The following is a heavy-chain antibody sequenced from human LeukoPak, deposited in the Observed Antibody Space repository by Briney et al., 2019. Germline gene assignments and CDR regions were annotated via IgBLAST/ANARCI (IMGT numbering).Heavy chain of an antibody. Sequence: PGGSLRLSCAASGFTFSDYYMSWIRQAPGKGLEWVSYISSSSSYTNYADSVKGRFTISRDNSKNTLYLQMNSLRAEDTAVYYCARDPHGSGSYYSIWGQGTLVTVSS. CDR3: ARDPHGSGSYYSI. CDR2: ISSSSSYT. J-gene: IGHJ4*02. CDR1: GFTFSDYY. D-gene: IGHD3-10*01. V-gene: IGHV3-11*06.